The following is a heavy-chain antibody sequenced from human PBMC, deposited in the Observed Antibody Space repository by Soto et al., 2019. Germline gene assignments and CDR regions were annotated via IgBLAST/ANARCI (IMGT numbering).Heavy chain of an antibody. J-gene: IGHJ6*03. Sequence: ASVKVSCKASGYTFTSYYMHWVRQAPGQGLEWMGIIKPSGGSTSYAQKFQGRVTMTRDTSTSTVYMELSSLRCEDTAVYFCARISFGSGSLPMGYYYSMDVWGKGTTVTVSS. V-gene: IGHV1-46*03. CDR2: IKPSGGST. CDR3: ARISFGSGSLPMGYYYSMDV. CDR1: GYTFTSYY. D-gene: IGHD3-10*01.